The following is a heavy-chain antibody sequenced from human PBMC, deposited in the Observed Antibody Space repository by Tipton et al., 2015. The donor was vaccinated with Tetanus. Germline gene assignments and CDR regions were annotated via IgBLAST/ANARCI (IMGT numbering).Heavy chain of an antibody. CDR3: ARGTTMVRGVTSSGFYGMDV. CDR2: MNPHSGNT. V-gene: IGHV1-8*02. CDR1: GYTFANYD. Sequence: QMQLVQSGAEVKKPGASVKVSCKASGYTFANYDINWERQATGQGLEWMGWMNPHSGNTGYTPKFQGAVTMTRDTSTDPAYLEGTSLVAEDTAVYYCARGTTMVRGVTSSGFYGMDVWGQGTTVTVSS. D-gene: IGHD3-10*01. J-gene: IGHJ6*02.